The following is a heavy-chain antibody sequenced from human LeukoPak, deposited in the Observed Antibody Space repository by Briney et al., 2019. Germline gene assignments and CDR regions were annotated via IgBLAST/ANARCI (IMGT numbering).Heavy chain of an antibody. D-gene: IGHD5-18*01. CDR3: TTGLDTAMDSPIDY. J-gene: IGHJ4*02. CDR1: GFTFSNAW. CDR2: IESKTDGGTT. V-gene: IGHV3-15*04. Sequence: PGGSLRLSCAASGFTFSNAWMSWVRQAPGKGLEWVGRIESKTDGGTTDYAAPVKGRFTISRDDSKNTLCLQMNSLKTEDTAVYYCTTGLDTAMDSPIDYWGQGTLVTVSS.